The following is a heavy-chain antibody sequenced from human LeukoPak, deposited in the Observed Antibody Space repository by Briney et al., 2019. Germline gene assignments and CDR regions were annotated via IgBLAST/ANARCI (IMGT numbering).Heavy chain of an antibody. CDR3: ARYSYCSSISWACGFDP. CDR2: IYHSGST. J-gene: IGHJ5*02. V-gene: IGHV4-38-2*01. CDR1: GYSISSGYY. Sequence: PSETLSLTCAVSGYSISSGYYWGWIRQPPGKGLEWIGSIYHSGSTYYNPSLKSRVTISVDTSKNQFSLKLSSVTAADTAVYYCARYSYCSSISWACGFDPWGQGTLVTVSS. D-gene: IGHD2-2*01.